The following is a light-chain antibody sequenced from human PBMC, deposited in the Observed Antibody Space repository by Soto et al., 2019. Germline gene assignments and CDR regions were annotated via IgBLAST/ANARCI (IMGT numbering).Light chain of an antibody. CDR3: QQYDASPLT. V-gene: IGKV1-5*03. CDR1: QTVRNW. J-gene: IGKJ2*01. Sequence: DIQMTQSPSSLSASVGDRVTITCRASQTVRNWLAWFQQKPGEAPKLLIYKASRLESGVSSRFSGSGYGTDFTLTITNLVPGDSATYFCQQYDASPLTFGQGTKLEIK. CDR2: KAS.